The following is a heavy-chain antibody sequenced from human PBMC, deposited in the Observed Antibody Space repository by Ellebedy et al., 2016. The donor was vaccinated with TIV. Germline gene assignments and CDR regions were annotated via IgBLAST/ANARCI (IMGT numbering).Heavy chain of an antibody. Sequence: PGGSLRLSCAGSGFTFSSYGIHWVSQVPGKRLEWVAVIWYDGSKKYYADSVKGRFTISRDDSKNTVYLQMNILRAEDTAVYSCARDSDTTSHYDRLDYWGQGTLVTVSS. V-gene: IGHV3-33*01. CDR1: GFTFSSYG. CDR3: ARDSDTTSHYDRLDY. CDR2: IWYDGSKK. J-gene: IGHJ4*02. D-gene: IGHD3-3*01.